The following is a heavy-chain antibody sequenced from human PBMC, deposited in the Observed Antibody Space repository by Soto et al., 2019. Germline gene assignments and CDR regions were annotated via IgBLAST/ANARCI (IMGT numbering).Heavy chain of an antibody. V-gene: IGHV5-51*01. CDR1: GYSFPTCW. CDR2: VYPGDSDT. Sequence: XESLKTSRRTSGYSFPTCWIAWVRQRPGKGLEWMGAVYPGDSDTKYSPSFQGHVTISADRSIGTAFLQWSSLNASDTAMYYCARGLNWNYIMNWLETWGQGTLVTV. D-gene: IGHD3-16*01. CDR3: ARGLNWNYIMNWLET. J-gene: IGHJ1*01.